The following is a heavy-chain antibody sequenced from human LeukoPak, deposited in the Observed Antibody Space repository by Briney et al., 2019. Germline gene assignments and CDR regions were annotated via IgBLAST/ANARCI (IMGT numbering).Heavy chain of an antibody. CDR3: ARGAKLLGLGEFSYSSGMDV. J-gene: IGHJ6*04. CDR2: INPSGGST. D-gene: IGHD3-10*01. V-gene: IGHV1-46*01. CDR1: GYTFTSYY. Sequence: ASVKVSCKASGYTFTSYYMHWVRQAPGQGLEWMGIINPSGGSTSYAQKFQGRVTMTRDTSTSTVYMELSSLRSEDTAVYYCARGAKLLGLGEFSYSSGMDVGAKGPTFTV.